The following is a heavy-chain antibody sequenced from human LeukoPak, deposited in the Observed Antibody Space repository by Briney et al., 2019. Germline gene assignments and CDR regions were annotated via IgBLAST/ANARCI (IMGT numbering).Heavy chain of an antibody. CDR3: AKDTVGTLNYSDY. J-gene: IGHJ4*02. D-gene: IGHD1-14*01. CDR2: IRYDGRNK. V-gene: IGHV3-30*02. CDR1: GFTFSSYG. Sequence: GGSLRLSCAASGFTFSSYGMHWVRQAPGKGLEWVAFIRYDGRNKYYADSVKGRFTISRDNSRNTLYLQLNSPRSEDTAVYYCAKDTVGTLNYSDYWGQGTLVAVSS.